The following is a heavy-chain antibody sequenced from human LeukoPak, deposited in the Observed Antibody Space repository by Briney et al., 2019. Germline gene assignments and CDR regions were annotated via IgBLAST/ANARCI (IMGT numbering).Heavy chain of an antibody. J-gene: IGHJ6*04. D-gene: IGHD1-26*01. V-gene: IGHV1-18*01. CDR2: ISAYNGNT. Sequence: ASVKVSYKASGYTFTSSGISWVRQAPGQGLEWMGWISAYNGNTNYAQKLTGRVTMTTDTSTSTAYMELRSLRSDDTAVSYCARDSFQWAKDVWGKGTTVTVSS. CDR3: ARDSFQWAKDV. CDR1: GYTFTSSG.